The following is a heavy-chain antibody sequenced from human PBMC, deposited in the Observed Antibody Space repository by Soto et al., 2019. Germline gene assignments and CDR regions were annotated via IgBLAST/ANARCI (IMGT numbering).Heavy chain of an antibody. CDR2: ISSDETNE. D-gene: IGHD3-16*01. V-gene: IGHV3-33*07. Sequence: EGSLRLSCAASGFSFSKVWLSWVRQTPGKGLEWVAVISSDETNEDYADSVKGRFTISRDNSKNTLYLPMNSLRVEDTAVYYCSRGLIQVAGGGFDIWGRGTMVTFSS. CDR3: SRGLIQVAGGGFDI. J-gene: IGHJ3*02. CDR1: GFSFSKVW.